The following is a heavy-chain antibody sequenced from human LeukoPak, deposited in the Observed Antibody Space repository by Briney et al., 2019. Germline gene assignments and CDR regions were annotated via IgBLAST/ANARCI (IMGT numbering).Heavy chain of an antibody. CDR2: ISYDGSNK. J-gene: IGHJ4*02. V-gene: IGHV3-30*18. CDR3: AKGRYYYDSSGYYRFDY. CDR1: GFTFSSYG. Sequence: PGRSLRLSCAASGFTFSSYGMHWVRQAPGKGLEWVAVISYDGSNKYYADSVKGRFTISRDNSKNTLYLQMNSLRAEDTAVYYCAKGRYYYDSSGYYRFDYWGQGTLDTVSS. D-gene: IGHD3-22*01.